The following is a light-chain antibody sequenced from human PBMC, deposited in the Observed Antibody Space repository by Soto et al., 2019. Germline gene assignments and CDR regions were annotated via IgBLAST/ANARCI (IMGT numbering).Light chain of an antibody. CDR3: QQLNSYPPA. CDR1: QGISSY. J-gene: IGKJ1*01. Sequence: DIQLTQSPSFLSASAGDRVTITCRASQGISSYLAWYQQKPGKAPKLLIYAASTLQSGVPSRFSGSGSGTEFPLTISSLQPEDFATYYCQQLNSYPPAFGQGTKVEIK. V-gene: IGKV1-9*01. CDR2: AAS.